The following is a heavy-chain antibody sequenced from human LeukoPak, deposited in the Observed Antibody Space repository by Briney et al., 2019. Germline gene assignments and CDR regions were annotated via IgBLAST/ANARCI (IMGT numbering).Heavy chain of an antibody. CDR1: GFTFSSYW. V-gene: IGHV3-7*01. CDR2: IKQDGSEK. Sequence: PGRSLRLSCAASGFTFSSYWMSWVRQAPGKGLEWVANIKQDGSEKYYVDSVKGRFTISRDNAKNSLYLQMNSLRAEDTAVYYCARGDLKSYYYDSSGYYPFAFDIWGQGTMVTVSS. D-gene: IGHD3-22*01. J-gene: IGHJ3*02. CDR3: ARGDLKSYYYDSSGYYPFAFDI.